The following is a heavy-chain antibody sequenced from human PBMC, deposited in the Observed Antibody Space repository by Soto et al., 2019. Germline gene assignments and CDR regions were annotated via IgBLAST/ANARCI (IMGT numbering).Heavy chain of an antibody. D-gene: IGHD6-13*01. CDR1: GFTFGGYW. V-gene: IGHV3-74*01. Sequence: GGSLRLSCAASGFTFGGYWMHWVRQAPGKGLVWVSRINSDGSSTSYADSVKGRFTISRDNAKNTLYLQMNSLRAEDTAVYYCARPKVAAAGRYWFDPWGQGTLVTVSS. CDR3: ARPKVAAAGRYWFDP. CDR2: INSDGSST. J-gene: IGHJ5*02.